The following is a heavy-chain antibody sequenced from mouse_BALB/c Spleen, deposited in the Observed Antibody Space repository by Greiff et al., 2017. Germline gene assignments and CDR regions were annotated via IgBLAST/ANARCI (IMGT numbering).Heavy chain of an antibody. Sequence: QVHVKQSGPGLVAPSQSLSITCTVSGFSLTSYGVHWVRQPPGKGLEWLGVIWAGGSTNYNSALMSRLSISKDNSKIQVFLKMNRLQTDDTAMYYCARERDIYGNYLAWFAYWGQGTLVTVSA. CDR1: GFSLTSYG. J-gene: IGHJ3*01. CDR3: ARERDIYGNYLAWFAY. D-gene: IGHD2-1*01. CDR2: IWAGGST. V-gene: IGHV2-9*02.